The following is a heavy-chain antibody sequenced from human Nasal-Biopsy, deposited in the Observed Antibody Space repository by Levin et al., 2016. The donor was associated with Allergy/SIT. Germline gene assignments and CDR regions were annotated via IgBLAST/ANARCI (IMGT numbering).Heavy chain of an antibody. CDR3: ARLKLFWLGESDFSFHGIDV. Sequence: LSLTCTVSGGSVRSPDYYWAWIRQPPGKGLEWIGTIYWSGTTYYKPSLRRRVSISVDTANNFLSLRMSSVTAADTAVYYCARLKLFWLGESDFSFHGIDVWGQGTPVIVSS. V-gene: IGHV4-39*02. CDR1: GGSVRSPDYY. J-gene: IGHJ6*02. D-gene: IGHD3-10*01. CDR2: IYWSGTT.